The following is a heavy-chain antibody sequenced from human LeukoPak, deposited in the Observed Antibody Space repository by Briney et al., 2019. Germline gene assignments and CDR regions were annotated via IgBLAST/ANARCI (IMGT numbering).Heavy chain of an antibody. D-gene: IGHD3-10*01. Sequence: PSETLSLTCTVSGGSISPYYWSWIRQPPGKGLEWIGYIYYTGSGSTSHNPSLKSRVTISVDTSKNQFSLKLSSVTAADTAVYYCARDPFPGSGSYRDYWGQGTLVTVSS. CDR3: ARDPFPGSGSYRDY. CDR2: IYYTGSGST. V-gene: IGHV4-59*12. CDR1: GGSISPYY. J-gene: IGHJ4*02.